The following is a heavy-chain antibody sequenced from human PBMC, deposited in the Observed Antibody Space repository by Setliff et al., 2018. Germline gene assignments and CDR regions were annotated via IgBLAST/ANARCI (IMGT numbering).Heavy chain of an antibody. CDR3: ARYNSSAACFDL. V-gene: IGHV4-61*02. Sequence: SETLSLTCTVSGDSITSGSVYWSWIRQPDGKGLEWIGRIXXXXXXNYNXXFKSRVTMSVDTSKKRFSLMLRSVTAADTAIYYCARYNSSAACFDLWGPGTLVTVSS. J-gene: IGHJ5*02. CDR2: IXXXXXX. D-gene: IGHD1-20*01. CDR1: GDSITSGSVY.